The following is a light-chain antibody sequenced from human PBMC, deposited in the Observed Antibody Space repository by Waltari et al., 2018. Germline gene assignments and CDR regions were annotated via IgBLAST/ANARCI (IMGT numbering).Light chain of an antibody. J-gene: IGKJ4*01. CDR1: KGLRGN. CDR3: QQFYSYPLT. Sequence: AIQLTQSPSSLSASVGDRVPLTCRASKGLRGNLTWYQQKAGRAPKLLIYAASSLESGVPSRFSGSGSGTDFTLTISSLQPEDFATYYCQQFYSYPLTFGGGTKVEIK. V-gene: IGKV1-13*02. CDR2: AAS.